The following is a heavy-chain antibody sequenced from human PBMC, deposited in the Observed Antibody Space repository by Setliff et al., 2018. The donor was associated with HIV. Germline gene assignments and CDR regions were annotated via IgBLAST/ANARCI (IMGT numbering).Heavy chain of an antibody. CDR3: ARELANYSDNTDYYYVSAGIDP. Sequence: PSETLSLTCTVSSGSISRSSYFWTWIRQRPGQGLEWNGYLYYNGRVSHSPKSYYSPSLNSRVTISVDASKNQFSLKLSSVTVAVTAVYYCARELANYSDNTDYYYVSAGIDPWGPGTLVTVSS. V-gene: IGHV4-31*03. D-gene: IGHD3-22*01. CDR1: SGSISRSSYF. J-gene: IGHJ5*02. CDR2: LYYNGRVSHSPKS.